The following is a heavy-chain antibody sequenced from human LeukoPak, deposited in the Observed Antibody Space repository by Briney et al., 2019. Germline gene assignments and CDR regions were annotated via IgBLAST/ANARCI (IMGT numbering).Heavy chain of an antibody. CDR2: IYYSGST. CDR1: GGSISSYY. D-gene: IGHD4-17*01. Sequence: SETLSLTCTVSGGSISSYYWSWIRQPPGKGLEWIGYIYYSGSTNYNPSLKSRVTISVDTSKNKFSLKLSSVTAADTAVYYCARECLNRYGDFSFDYWGQGTLVTVSS. V-gene: IGHV4-59*01. CDR3: ARECLNRYGDFSFDY. J-gene: IGHJ4*02.